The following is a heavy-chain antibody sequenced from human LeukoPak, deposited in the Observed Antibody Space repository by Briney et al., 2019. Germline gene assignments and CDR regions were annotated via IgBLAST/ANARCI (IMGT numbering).Heavy chain of an antibody. CDR3: ARGPASGSYYAYYYYMDV. J-gene: IGHJ6*03. Sequence: SETLSLTCAVYGGSFSGYYWSWIRQPPGKGLEWIGEINHSGSTNYNPSLKSRVTISVDTSKNQFSLKLSSVTAADTAVYYCARGPASGSYYAYYYYMDVWGKGTTVTVSS. CDR2: INHSGST. V-gene: IGHV4-34*01. D-gene: IGHD1-26*01. CDR1: GGSFSGYY.